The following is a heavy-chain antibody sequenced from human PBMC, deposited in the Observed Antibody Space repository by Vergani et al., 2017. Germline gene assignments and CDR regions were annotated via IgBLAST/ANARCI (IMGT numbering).Heavy chain of an antibody. V-gene: IGHV3-23*04. J-gene: IGHJ3*02. CDR2: IGGTTGTT. CDR1: GFTFSSYA. CDR3: AKRRVSGSYSTGASDI. D-gene: IGHD1-26*01. Sequence: QLVEAGGGLEQPGRSLRLSCAASGFTFSSYAMTWVRQAPGKGLEWVSVIGGTTGTTYYADSVKGRFTISRDNSENTLYLHMHSLRVEDTATYYCAKRRVSGSYSTGASDIWGRGTVVTVSS.